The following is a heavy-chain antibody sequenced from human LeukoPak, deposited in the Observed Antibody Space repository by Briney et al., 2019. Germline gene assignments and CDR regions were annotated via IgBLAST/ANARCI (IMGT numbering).Heavy chain of an antibody. D-gene: IGHD3-22*01. CDR3: ARQGGITMIVVIITDDAFDI. Sequence: SETLSLTCTVSGGSISSYYWSWIRQPPGKGLEWIGYIYYSGSTSYKPSLKSRVTISVDTSKNQFSLKLSSVTAADTAVYYCARQGGITMIVVIITDDAFDIWGQGTMVTVSS. V-gene: IGHV4-59*08. CDR1: GGSISSYY. J-gene: IGHJ3*02. CDR2: IYYSGST.